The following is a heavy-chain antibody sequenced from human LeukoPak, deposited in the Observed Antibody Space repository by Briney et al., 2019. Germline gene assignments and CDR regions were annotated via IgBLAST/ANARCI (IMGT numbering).Heavy chain of an antibody. J-gene: IGHJ4*02. V-gene: IGHV3-7*01. D-gene: IGHD6-13*01. CDR2: IKQDGSDK. CDR3: PRFSRSSSGY. Sequence: GGSLRLSCAASGFTFSNYWMSWVRQAPGKGLEWVANIKQDGSDKNYVDSMKGRFTISRDNAKNSLYLQMNSLRAEDTAVYYCPRFSRSSSGYWGQGTLVTVSS. CDR1: GFTFSNYW.